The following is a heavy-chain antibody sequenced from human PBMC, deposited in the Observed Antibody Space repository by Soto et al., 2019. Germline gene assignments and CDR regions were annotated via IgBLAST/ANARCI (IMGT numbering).Heavy chain of an antibody. D-gene: IGHD3-3*01. V-gene: IGHV4-39*01. CDR3: ARQSKEYYDFWSGRNWFDP. CDR2: IYYSGST. CDR1: GGSISSSSYY. Sequence: SETLSLTCTVSGGSISSSSYYWGWIRQPPGKGLEWIGSIYYSGSTYYNPSLKSRVTISVDTSKNQFSLKLSSVTAADTAVYYCARQSKEYYDFWSGRNWFDPWGQGTLVTVSS. J-gene: IGHJ5*02.